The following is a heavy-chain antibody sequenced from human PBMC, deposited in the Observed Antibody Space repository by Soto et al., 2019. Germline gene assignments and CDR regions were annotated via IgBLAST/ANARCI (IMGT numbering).Heavy chain of an antibody. CDR3: ARDDSFAFDI. J-gene: IGHJ3*02. Sequence: PGGSLRLSCAASGFTFTSYSMNWVRQAPGKGLEWVSYIRGTTHYADSVKSRFTISRDNARSSLYLQMNSLRADDTAVYYCARDDSFAFDIWGQGTMVTVSS. D-gene: IGHD2-21*01. CDR1: GFTFTSYS. CDR2: IRGTT. V-gene: IGHV3-48*01.